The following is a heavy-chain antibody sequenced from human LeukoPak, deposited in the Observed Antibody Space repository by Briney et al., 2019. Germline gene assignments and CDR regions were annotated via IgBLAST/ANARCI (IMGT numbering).Heavy chain of an antibody. CDR3: AKLLSGSGSVAAAIDY. Sequence: GGSLRLSCAASGFTFSSYAMSWVRQAPGKGLEWVSAISGSGGSTYYADSVKGRLTISRDNSKNTLYPQMNSLRVEDTAVYYCAKLLSGSGSVAAAIDYWGQGTLVTVSS. D-gene: IGHD5-12*01. V-gene: IGHV3-23*01. J-gene: IGHJ4*02. CDR1: GFTFSSYA. CDR2: ISGSGGST.